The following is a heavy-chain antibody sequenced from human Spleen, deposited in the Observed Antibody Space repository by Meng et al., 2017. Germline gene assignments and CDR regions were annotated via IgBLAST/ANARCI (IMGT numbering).Heavy chain of an antibody. CDR2: MNPNSGNT. D-gene: IGHD6-13*01. CDR1: GGTFSSYG. CDR3: ARGFIAAAGSDY. Sequence: QVQLVQSGAEVKKPGSSLKVSCKASGGTFSSYGINWLRQATGQGLEWMGWMNPNSGNTGYAQKFQGRVTMTRNTSISTAYMELSSLRSEDTAVYYCARGFIAAAGSDYWGQGTLVTVSS. J-gene: IGHJ4*02. V-gene: IGHV1-8*02.